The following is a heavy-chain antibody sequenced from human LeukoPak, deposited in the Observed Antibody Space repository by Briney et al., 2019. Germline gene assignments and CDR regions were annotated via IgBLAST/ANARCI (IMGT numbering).Heavy chain of an antibody. J-gene: IGHJ4*02. Sequence: PGGSLRLSCVASGFTLRSYWMGWLRLAPGKGLEWVGNIKEDGSDEYYVDSVKGRFTISRDNSKNTLYLQMNSLRAEDTAVYYCANPRGDYWGQGTLVTVSS. CDR1: GFTLRSYW. V-gene: IGHV3-7*01. CDR3: ANPRGDY. D-gene: IGHD3-10*01. CDR2: IKEDGSDE.